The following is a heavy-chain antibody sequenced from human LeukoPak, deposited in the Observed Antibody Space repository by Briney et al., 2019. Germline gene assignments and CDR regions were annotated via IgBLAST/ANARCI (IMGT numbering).Heavy chain of an antibody. D-gene: IGHD2-2*02. CDR2: VHLDGRT. J-gene: IGHJ4*02. CDR3: ARLYGAYFDY. CDR1: GGSVSSTNW. Sequence: PSETLSLTCGVSGGSVSSTNWWTWIRQPPGKGLEWIGEVHLDGRTNFNPSLKSRLTMSVDLSENHVSLKLTSVTAADTAVYYCARLYGAYFDYWGQGTLVTVSS. V-gene: IGHV4-4*02.